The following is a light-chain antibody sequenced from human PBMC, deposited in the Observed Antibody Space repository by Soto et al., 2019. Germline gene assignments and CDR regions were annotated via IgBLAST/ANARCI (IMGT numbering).Light chain of an antibody. J-gene: IGLJ2*01. CDR3: AACDDSLSGPVV. CDR1: SSNIGSNY. CDR2: RNN. Sequence: QSVLTQPPSASGTPGQRVTISCSGCSSNIGSNYVYWYQQLPGTAPKHLILRNNQRPSGVPDRFSGSKSGTAASLAISGLRSEDEADYYCAACDDSLSGPVVFGVGTKLTVL. V-gene: IGLV1-47*01.